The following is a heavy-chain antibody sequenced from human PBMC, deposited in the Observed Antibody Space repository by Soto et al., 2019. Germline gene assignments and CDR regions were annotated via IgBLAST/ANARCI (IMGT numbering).Heavy chain of an antibody. Sequence: LRLSCAASGFTFSSYAMSWVRQAPGKGLEWVSAISGSGGSTYYADSVKGRFTISRDNSKNTLYLQMNSLRAEDTAVYYCAKDDKLTIPYYYYGMDVWGQGTTVTVSS. CDR3: AKDDKLTIPYYYYGMDV. J-gene: IGHJ6*02. CDR1: GFTFSSYA. CDR2: ISGSGGST. V-gene: IGHV3-23*01. D-gene: IGHD4-4*01.